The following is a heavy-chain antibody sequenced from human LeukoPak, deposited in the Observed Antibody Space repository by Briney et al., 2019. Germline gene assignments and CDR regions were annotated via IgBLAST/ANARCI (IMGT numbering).Heavy chain of an antibody. CDR3: ARDQTGRIRGTGGFDP. Sequence: PGGSLRLSCAASGFTFSDYYMSWIRQAPGTGLEWVSYISTSGSTTLYADSVKGRFTISRDNSKNTLYLQMNSLRAEDTAVYYCARDQTGRIRGTGGFDPWGQGTLVTVSS. CDR1: GFTFSDYY. CDR2: ISTSGSTT. D-gene: IGHD1/OR15-1a*01. V-gene: IGHV3-11*04. J-gene: IGHJ5*02.